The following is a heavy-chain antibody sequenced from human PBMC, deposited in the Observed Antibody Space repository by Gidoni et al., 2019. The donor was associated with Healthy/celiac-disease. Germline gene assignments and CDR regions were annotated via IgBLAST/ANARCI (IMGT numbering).Heavy chain of an antibody. V-gene: IGHV1-69*06. CDR2: IIPIFGTA. Sequence: QVQLVQSGAEVKKPGSSVKVSCKASGGTFSSYAISWVRQAPGQGLEWMGGIIPIFGTANYAQKFQGRVTITADKSTSTAYMELSSLRSEDTAVYYCARLAVAGLPSGYYYYGMDVWGQGTTVTVSS. CDR3: ARLAVAGLPSGYYYYGMDV. J-gene: IGHJ6*02. CDR1: GGTFSSYA. D-gene: IGHD6-19*01.